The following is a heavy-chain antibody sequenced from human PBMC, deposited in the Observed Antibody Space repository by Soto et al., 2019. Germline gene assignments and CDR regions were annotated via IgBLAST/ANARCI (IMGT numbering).Heavy chain of an antibody. V-gene: IGHV1-46*01. D-gene: IGHD2-2*01. CDR1: GYTFTSYY. Sequence: ASVKVSCKASGYTFTSYYMHWVRQAPGQGLEWMGIINPSGGSTSYAQKFQGRVTMTRDTSTSTVYMGLSSLRSEDTAVYYCARVPAADYYYYGMDVWGQGTTVTVSS. CDR2: INPSGGST. CDR3: ARVPAADYYYYGMDV. J-gene: IGHJ6*02.